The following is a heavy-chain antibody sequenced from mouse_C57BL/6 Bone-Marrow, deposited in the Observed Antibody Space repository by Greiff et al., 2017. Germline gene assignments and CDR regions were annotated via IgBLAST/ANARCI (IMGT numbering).Heavy chain of an antibody. CDR1: GFNIKDYY. J-gene: IGHJ3*01. Sequence: VQLKQSGAELVKPGASVKLSCTASGFNIKDYYMHWVKQRTEQGLEWIGRIDPEDGETKYAPKFQGKATITADTSSKAAYLQLSSLTSDDTAVYYCARRGFNYYGSSPASFAYWGQGTLVTVSA. CDR2: IDPEDGET. CDR3: ARRGFNYYGSSPASFAY. D-gene: IGHD1-1*01. V-gene: IGHV14-2*01.